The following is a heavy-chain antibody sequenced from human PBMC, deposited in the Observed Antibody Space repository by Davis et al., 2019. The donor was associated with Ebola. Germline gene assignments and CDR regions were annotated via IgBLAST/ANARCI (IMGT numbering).Heavy chain of an antibody. Sequence: GGSLRLSCAVYGGSFSGYYWSWFRQAPGKGLEWVANIKQDGSEKYYVDSVKGRFTISRDNAKNSLYLQMNSLRAEDTAVYYCARDSPYYDFWSGYYTYWGQGTLVTVSS. CDR1: GGSFSGYY. J-gene: IGHJ4*02. CDR2: IKQDGSEK. D-gene: IGHD3-3*01. V-gene: IGHV3-7*01. CDR3: ARDSPYYDFWSGYYTY.